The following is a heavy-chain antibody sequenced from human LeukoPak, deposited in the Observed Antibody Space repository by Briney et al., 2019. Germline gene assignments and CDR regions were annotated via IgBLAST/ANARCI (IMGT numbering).Heavy chain of an antibody. CDR2: IYYSGST. J-gene: IGHJ4*02. V-gene: IGHV4-59*11. Sequence: SETLSLTYTVSGGSISSHYWSWIRQPPGKGLEWVGYIYYSGSTNYNPSLKSRVTISVDTSKNQFSLKLSSVTAADTAVYYCARVTGYSYVSDYWGQGTLVTVSS. D-gene: IGHD5-18*01. CDR1: GGSISSHY. CDR3: ARVTGYSYVSDY.